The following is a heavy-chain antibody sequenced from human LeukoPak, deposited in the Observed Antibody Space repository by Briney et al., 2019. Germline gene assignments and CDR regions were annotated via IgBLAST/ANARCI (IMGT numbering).Heavy chain of an antibody. V-gene: IGHV1-2*02. Sequence: GASVKISCKASGYTFTGYYMHWVRQAPGQGLEWMGWINPNSGGTNYAQKFQGRVTMTRDTSISTAYMELSRLKSDDTAVYYCALVATIPNWFDPWGQGTLVTVS. CDR3: ALVATIPNWFDP. D-gene: IGHD5-12*01. J-gene: IGHJ5*02. CDR1: GYTFTGYY. CDR2: INPNSGGT.